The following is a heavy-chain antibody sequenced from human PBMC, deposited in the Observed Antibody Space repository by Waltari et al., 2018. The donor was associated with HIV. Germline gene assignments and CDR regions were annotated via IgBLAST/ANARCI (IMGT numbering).Heavy chain of an antibody. D-gene: IGHD3-3*02. CDR1: GLKFSFNDYE. CDR3: ATSGSDVLTYLGTPLRHYYFDY. Sequence: EVQLVESGGGLVQPGGSLRLSGEASGLKFSFNDYEMNWVRQAPGKGLEWLSHISTSGSIIYADSVKGRFTISRDSAKKLVSLDMIRLRAEDTAVYYCATSGSDVLTYLGTPLRHYYFDYWGQGTLVTVSS. J-gene: IGHJ4*02. CDR2: ISTSGSI. V-gene: IGHV3-48*03.